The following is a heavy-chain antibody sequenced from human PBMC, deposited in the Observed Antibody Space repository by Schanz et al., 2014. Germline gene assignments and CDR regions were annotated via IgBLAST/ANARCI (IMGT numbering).Heavy chain of an antibody. CDR3: ARVALPGYSSPRDAIDI. V-gene: IGHV3-21*01. CDR2: ISYGTSYI. J-gene: IGHJ3*02. D-gene: IGHD5-18*01. Sequence: EVKMVESGGGLVKPGGSLRLSCAASGFNFSSYSLNWVRQAPGKGLEWVSSISYGTSYIYYAESVKGRFTISRDNAKNSLYLQMNGLRAEDTAVYYCARVALPGYSSPRDAIDIWGQGTMVTVSS. CDR1: GFNFSSYS.